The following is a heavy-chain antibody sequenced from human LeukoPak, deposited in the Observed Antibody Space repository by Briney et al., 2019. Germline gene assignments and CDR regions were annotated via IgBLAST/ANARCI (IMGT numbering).Heavy chain of an antibody. CDR1: GYTFTGYY. D-gene: IGHD6-13*01. CDR2: INPNSGGT. J-gene: IGHJ4*02. V-gene: IGHV1-2*06. CDR3: ARVKGYSSSWAFRY. Sequence: ASVKVSCQASGYTFTGYYMHWVRQAPGQGLEWMGRINPNSGGTNYAQKFQGRVTMTRDTSISTAYMELSRLRSDDTAVYYCARVKGYSSSWAFRYWGQGTLVTVSS.